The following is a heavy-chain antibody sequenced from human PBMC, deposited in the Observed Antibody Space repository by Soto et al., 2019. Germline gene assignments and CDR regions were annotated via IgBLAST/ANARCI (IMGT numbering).Heavy chain of an antibody. Sequence: PSETLSLTCTVSGGSISSYYWSWIRQPPGKGLEWIGYIYYSGSTNYNPSLKSRVTISVDTSKNQFSLKLSSVTAADTAVYYCARDSGITGTTRPDYYYYYGMDVWGQGTTVTVS. CDR3: ARDSGITGTTRPDYYYYYGMDV. CDR2: IYYSGST. J-gene: IGHJ6*02. V-gene: IGHV4-59*01. D-gene: IGHD1-20*01. CDR1: GGSISSYY.